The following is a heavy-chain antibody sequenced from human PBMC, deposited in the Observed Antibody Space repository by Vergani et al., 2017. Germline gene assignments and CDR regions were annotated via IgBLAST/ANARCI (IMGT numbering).Heavy chain of an antibody. Sequence: QVQLVESGGGLVKPGGSLRLSCTASGFFFSDYYMSWLRQAPGKGLEWISYIASSDTTVYYADSVKGRFTISRDNAKNSLYLEMNSLRAEDTAVYYCARSFDRYSSSSGIDYWGQGTLVTVSS. J-gene: IGHJ4*02. CDR3: ARSFDRYSSSSGIDY. CDR1: GFFFSDYY. V-gene: IGHV3-11*04. CDR2: IASSDTTV. D-gene: IGHD6-6*01.